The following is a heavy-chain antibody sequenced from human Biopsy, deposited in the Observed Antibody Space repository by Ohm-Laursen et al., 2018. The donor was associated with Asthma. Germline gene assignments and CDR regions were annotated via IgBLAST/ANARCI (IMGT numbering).Heavy chain of an antibody. J-gene: IGHJ6*02. D-gene: IGHD3-10*01. CDR1: GYTFNSAG. Sequence: ASVKVSCKPSGYTFNSAGITWVQQAPGQGLEWMGWISVYNGNTKVAQKLQDRVTMITDTSTSTAYMELRSLRSDDTAVYFCARAVDYSHYYGIDVWGQGTTVTV. V-gene: IGHV1-18*01. CDR2: ISVYNGNT. CDR3: ARAVDYSHYYGIDV.